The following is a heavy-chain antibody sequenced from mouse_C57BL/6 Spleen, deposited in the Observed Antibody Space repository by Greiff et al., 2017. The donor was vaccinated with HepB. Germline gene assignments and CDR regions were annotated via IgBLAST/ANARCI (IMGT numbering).Heavy chain of an antibody. D-gene: IGHD3-2*02. Sequence: QVQLQQSGAELARPGASVKLSCKASGYTFTSYGISWVKQRTGQGLEWIGEIYPRSGNTYYNEKFKGKATLTADKSSSTAYMELRSLTSEDSAVYFCARNLDSSGYGAYWGQGTLVTVSA. J-gene: IGHJ3*01. CDR3: ARNLDSSGYGAY. V-gene: IGHV1-81*01. CDR2: IYPRSGNT. CDR1: GYTFTSYG.